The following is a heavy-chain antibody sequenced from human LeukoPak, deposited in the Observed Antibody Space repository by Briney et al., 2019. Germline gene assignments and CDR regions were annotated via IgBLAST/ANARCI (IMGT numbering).Heavy chain of an antibody. D-gene: IGHD1-26*01. CDR3: ARGEWELPN. CDR2: IWYDGSNK. J-gene: IGHJ4*02. Sequence: GRSLRLSCAASGFTFSSYGMHGVGQAPGKGLEWVAVIWYDGSNKYYADSVKGRFTVSRDNSKNTLYLQMNSLRAEDTAVYYCARGEWELPNWGQGTLVTVSS. CDR1: GFTFSSYG. V-gene: IGHV3-33*01.